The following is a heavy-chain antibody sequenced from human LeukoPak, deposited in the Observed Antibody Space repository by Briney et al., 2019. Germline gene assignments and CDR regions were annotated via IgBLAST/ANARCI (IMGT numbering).Heavy chain of an antibody. Sequence: ASVKVSCKASGYTFTSYGISWVRQAPGQGLEWMGWISAYNGNTNYAQRLQGRVTMTTDTSTSTAYMELRSLRSDDTAVYYCAREYYYDSSGDYWGQGTLVTVSS. CDR1: GYTFTSYG. CDR2: ISAYNGNT. D-gene: IGHD3-22*01. J-gene: IGHJ4*02. V-gene: IGHV1-18*01. CDR3: AREYYYDSSGDY.